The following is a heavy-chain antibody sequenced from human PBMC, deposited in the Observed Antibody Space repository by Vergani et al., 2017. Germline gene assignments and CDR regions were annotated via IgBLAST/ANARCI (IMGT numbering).Heavy chain of an antibody. CDR3: ARRGPSWNWDFDY. CDR2: IKSKTDGGTT. V-gene: IGHV3-15*01. D-gene: IGHD1-7*01. J-gene: IGHJ4*02. CDR1: GFTFSNAW. Sequence: EVQLVESGGGLVKPGGSLRLSCAASGFTFSNAWMSWVRQAPGKGLEWVGRIKSKTDGGTTDYAAPVKGRFTISRDDSKNTLYLQMNSLKTEDTAVYYCARRGPSWNWDFDYWGQGTLVTVSS.